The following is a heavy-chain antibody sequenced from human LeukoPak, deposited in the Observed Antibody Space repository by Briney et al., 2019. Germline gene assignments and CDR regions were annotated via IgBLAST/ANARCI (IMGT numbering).Heavy chain of an antibody. CDR1: GFSFSSYT. V-gene: IGHV3-48*02. CDR2: ITKSGSTI. Sequence: PGGSLRLSCAASGFSFSSYTINWVRQAPGKGLEWVSHITKSGSTIYHADSVKGRFTISRDNAKNLLYLQMNSLRDEDTAVYYCARGINYAFDIWGQGTMVTVSS. D-gene: IGHD1-7*01. J-gene: IGHJ3*02. CDR3: ARGINYAFDI.